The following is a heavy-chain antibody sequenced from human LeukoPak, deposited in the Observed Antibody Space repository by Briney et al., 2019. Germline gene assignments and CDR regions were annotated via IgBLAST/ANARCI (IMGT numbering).Heavy chain of an antibody. CDR2: ISSSGSTI. J-gene: IGHJ4*02. CDR3: AREGTNWDFDY. V-gene: IGHV3-11*04. D-gene: IGHD7-27*01. Sequence: SGGSLRLSCAASGFTFSDYYMTWIRQAPGKGLEWVSYISSSGSTIYYADSVKGRFTMSRDNAKNSLYLQMNSLRAEDTAVYYCAREGTNWDFDYRGQGTLVTVSS. CDR1: GFTFSDYY.